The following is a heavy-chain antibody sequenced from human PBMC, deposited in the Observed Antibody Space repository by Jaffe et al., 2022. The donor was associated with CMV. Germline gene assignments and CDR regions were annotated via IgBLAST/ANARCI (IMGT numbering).Heavy chain of an antibody. Sequence: EVQLVESGGGLVQPGRSLRLSCAASGFTFDDYAMHWVRQAPGKGLEWVSGISWNSGSIGYADSVKGRFTISRDNAKNSLYLQMNSLRAEDTALYYCAKDILDCSSTSCYTAYYYYGMDVWGQGTTVTVSS. CDR1: GFTFDDYA. CDR2: ISWNSGSI. J-gene: IGHJ6*02. V-gene: IGHV3-9*01. D-gene: IGHD2-2*02. CDR3: AKDILDCSSTSCYTAYYYYGMDV.